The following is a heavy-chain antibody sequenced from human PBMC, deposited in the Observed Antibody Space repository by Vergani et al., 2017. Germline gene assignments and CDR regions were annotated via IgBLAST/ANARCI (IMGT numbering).Heavy chain of an antibody. D-gene: IGHD1-26*01. CDR3: AGIVGATRNYYYYMDV. V-gene: IGHV4-34*01. CDR1: GGSFSGYY. Sequence: QVQLQQWGAGLLKPSETLCLTCAVYGGSFSGYYWSWIRQPPGKGLEWIGEINHSGSTNYNPSPKSRVTISVDTSKNQFSLKLSSVTAADTAVYYCAGIVGATRNYYYYMDVWGKXP. J-gene: IGHJ6*03. CDR2: INHSGST.